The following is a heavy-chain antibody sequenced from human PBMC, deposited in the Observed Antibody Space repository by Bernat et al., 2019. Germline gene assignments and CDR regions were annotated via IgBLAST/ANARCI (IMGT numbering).Heavy chain of an antibody. V-gene: IGHV3-74*01. CDR3: ATLYYYDSSGYSLDYYYGMDV. CDR1: GFTFSSYW. CDR2: INSDGSST. Sequence: EVQLVESRGGLVQPGGSLRLSCAASGFTFSSYWMHWVHQAPGKGLVWVSRINSDGSSTSYADSVKGRFTISRDNAKNTLYLQMNSLRAEDTAVYYCATLYYYDSSGYSLDYYYGMDVWGQGTTVTVSS. J-gene: IGHJ6*02. D-gene: IGHD3-22*01.